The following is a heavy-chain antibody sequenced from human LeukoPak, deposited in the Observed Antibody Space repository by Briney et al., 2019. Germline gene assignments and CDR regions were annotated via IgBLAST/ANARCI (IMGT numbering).Heavy chain of an antibody. Sequence: PGGSLRLSCAASGFTFSSYAISWVRQAPGKGLEWVSAISGSGGSTYYADSVKGRFTISRDNSKNTLYLQMNSLRAEDTAVYYCAKDITIFGVVENWFDPWGQGTLVTVSS. J-gene: IGHJ5*02. CDR3: AKDITIFGVVENWFDP. CDR2: ISGSGGST. V-gene: IGHV3-23*01. CDR1: GFTFSSYA. D-gene: IGHD3-3*01.